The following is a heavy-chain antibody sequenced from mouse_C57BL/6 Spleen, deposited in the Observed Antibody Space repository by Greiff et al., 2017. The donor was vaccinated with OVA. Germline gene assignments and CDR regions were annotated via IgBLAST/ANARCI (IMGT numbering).Heavy chain of an antibody. CDR3: ARSGYDYYFDY. D-gene: IGHD2-4*01. J-gene: IGHJ2*01. V-gene: IGHV1-81*01. Sequence: VMLVESGAELARPGASVKLSCKASGYTFTSYGISWVKQRTGQGLEWIGEIYPRSGNTYYNEKFKGKATLTADKSSSTAYMELRSLTSEDSAVYFCARSGYDYYFDYWGQGTTLTVSS. CDR1: GYTFTSYG. CDR2: IYPRSGNT.